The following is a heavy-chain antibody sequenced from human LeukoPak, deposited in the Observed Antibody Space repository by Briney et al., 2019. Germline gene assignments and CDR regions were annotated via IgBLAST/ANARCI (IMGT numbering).Heavy chain of an antibody. J-gene: IGHJ6*02. CDR1: GGTISSSSDY. D-gene: IGHD2-15*01. V-gene: IGHV4-39*07. Sequence: PSGTLSLTCSVSGGTISSSSDYWGWVPPPPGQGLVSIGSIYHSETTYYNPSLKSRVIISVDTSKNQFSLKLSSVTAADTAVYYCARGAGSGGSYHGMDVWGQGTTVTVSS. CDR3: ARGAGSGGSYHGMDV. CDR2: IYHSETT.